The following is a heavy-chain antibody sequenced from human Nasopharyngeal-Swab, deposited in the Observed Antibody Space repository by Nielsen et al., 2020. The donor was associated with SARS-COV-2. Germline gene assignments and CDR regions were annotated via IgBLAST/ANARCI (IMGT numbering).Heavy chain of an antibody. D-gene: IGHD4-23*01. J-gene: IGHJ6*03. V-gene: IGHV3-30*18. CDR1: GFTFSSYG. CDR3: AKDIEVWVVTPWYMDV. Sequence: GESLKISCAASGFTFSSYGMHWVRQAPGKGLEWVAVISYDGSNKYYADSVKGRFTISRDNSKNTLYLQMNSLRAEDTAVYYCAKDIEVWVVTPWYMDVWGKGTTVTVSS. CDR2: ISYDGSNK.